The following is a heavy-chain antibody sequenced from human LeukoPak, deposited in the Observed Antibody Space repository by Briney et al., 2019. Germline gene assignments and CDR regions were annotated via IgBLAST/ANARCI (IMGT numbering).Heavy chain of an antibody. V-gene: IGHV1-24*01. J-gene: IGHJ4*02. Sequence: GASVRVSCKVSGYTLTELSMHWVRQAPGKGLEWMGGFDPEDGETIYAQKFQGRVTMTEDTSTDTAYMELSSLRSGDTAVYYCATDKWASDYDSSGYYHFDYWGQGTLVTVSS. CDR2: FDPEDGET. CDR3: ATDKWASDYDSSGYYHFDY. D-gene: IGHD3-22*01. CDR1: GYTLTELS.